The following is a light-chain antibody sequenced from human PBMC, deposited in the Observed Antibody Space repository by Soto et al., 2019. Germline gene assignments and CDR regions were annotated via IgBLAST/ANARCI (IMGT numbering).Light chain of an antibody. Sequence: ENVLTQSADTLSLSPGEGATLSCRASQTVSSNYLAWYQHRPGQAPKLIIHGASYTAPGIPDRFSGSGSGADFTLTISRLEPEDFAVYFCQHYGNSLWTFGQGTKVDIK. CDR3: QHYGNSLWT. CDR2: GAS. V-gene: IGKV3-20*01. J-gene: IGKJ1*01. CDR1: QTVSSNY.